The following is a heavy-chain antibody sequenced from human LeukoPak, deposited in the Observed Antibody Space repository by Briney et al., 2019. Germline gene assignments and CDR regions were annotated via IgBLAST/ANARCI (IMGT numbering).Heavy chain of an antibody. D-gene: IGHD2-15*01. CDR2: IIPIFGTA. J-gene: IGHJ4*02. Sequence: EASVKVSCRASGYTFTSYGISWVRQAPGQGLEWMGGIIPIFGTANYAQKFQGRVTITADESTSTAYMELSSLRSEDTAVYYCARGLLGYCSGGSCAFDYWGQGTLVTVSS. CDR1: GYTFTSYG. V-gene: IGHV1-69*13. CDR3: ARGLLGYCSGGSCAFDY.